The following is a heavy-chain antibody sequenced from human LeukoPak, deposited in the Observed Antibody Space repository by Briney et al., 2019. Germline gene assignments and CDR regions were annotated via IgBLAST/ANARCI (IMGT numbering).Heavy chain of an antibody. V-gene: IGHV3-20*04. Sequence: GGSLRLSCAASGFIFSTYSMDWVRQAPGKGLEWVSGINWNGGSTGYADSVKGRFTISRDNAKNSPYLQMNSLRAEDTALYYCAREAYYYGSGSYYTHYYYYYMDVWGKGTTVTVSS. J-gene: IGHJ6*03. CDR3: AREAYYYGSGSYYTHYYYYYMDV. CDR2: INWNGGST. CDR1: GFIFSTYS. D-gene: IGHD3-10*01.